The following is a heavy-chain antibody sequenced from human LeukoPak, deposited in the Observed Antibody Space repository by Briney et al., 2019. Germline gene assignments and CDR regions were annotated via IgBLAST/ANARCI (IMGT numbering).Heavy chain of an antibody. Sequence: GGSLRLSCAASGFTFSNYVMSWVRQAPGKGLEWVSAIGGGATTYYADYVKGRFTISRDNSKNTLYLQMNSLRAEDTAIYYCAKALYNYASGAYSPFDHWGKGTLVTVSS. CDR3: AKALYNYASGAYSPFDH. CDR2: IGGGATT. V-gene: IGHV3-23*01. J-gene: IGHJ4*02. CDR1: GFTFSNYV. D-gene: IGHD3-10*01.